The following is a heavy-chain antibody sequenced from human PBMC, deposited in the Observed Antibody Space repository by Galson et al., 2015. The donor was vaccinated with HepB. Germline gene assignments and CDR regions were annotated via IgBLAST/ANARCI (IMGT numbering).Heavy chain of an antibody. V-gene: IGHV3-48*04. CDR2: ISSSSSTI. J-gene: IGHJ5*02. CDR3: ARGGHASSWYLHNWFDP. D-gene: IGHD6-13*01. Sequence: SLRLSCAASGFTFGSYSMNWVRQAPGKGLEWVSYISSSSSTIYYADSVKGRFTISRDNAKNSLYLQMNSLRAEDTAVYYCARGGHASSWYLHNWFDPWGQGTLVTVSS. CDR1: GFTFGSYS.